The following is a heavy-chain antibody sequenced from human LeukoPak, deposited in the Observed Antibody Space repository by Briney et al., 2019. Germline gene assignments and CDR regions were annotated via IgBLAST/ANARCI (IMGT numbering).Heavy chain of an antibody. Sequence: GGSLRLSCAASGFTFSDYYMSWIRQAPGKSQEWVSYIGSSGNTPYYVDSVKGRFTISRDNAKNSLYLQMNSLRAEDTAVYYCARAAGWFDPWGQGTLVIVSS. J-gene: IGHJ5*02. CDR3: ARAAGWFDP. CDR1: GFTFSDYY. V-gene: IGHV3-11*01. CDR2: IGSSGNTP.